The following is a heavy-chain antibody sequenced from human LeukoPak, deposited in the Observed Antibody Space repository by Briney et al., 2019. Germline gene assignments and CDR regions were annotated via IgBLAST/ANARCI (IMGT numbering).Heavy chain of an antibody. J-gene: IGHJ4*02. CDR3: ARGYSSSWYYFDN. CDR1: GGSMSNRSYY. Sequence: SETPFLTCAVSGGSMSNRSYYWGWIRQPPGKGLEWIGYVHYSGSTNYSPSLKSRATISVDTSRSQFSLKLSSVTAADTAVYYCARGYSSSWYYFDNWGQGTLVTVSS. V-gene: IGHV4-61*05. CDR2: VHYSGST. D-gene: IGHD6-13*01.